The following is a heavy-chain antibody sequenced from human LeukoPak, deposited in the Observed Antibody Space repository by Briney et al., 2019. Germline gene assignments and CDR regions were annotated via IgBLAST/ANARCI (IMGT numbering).Heavy chain of an antibody. CDR1: GDSINTYF. J-gene: IGHJ4*02. V-gene: IGHV4-4*07. D-gene: IGHD4-17*01. Sequence: SGTLSLTCTVSGDSINTYFWTWIRQPPGKGLEWIGRVYSSGTTNYNPSLKSRVTISVDTSKNQFSLKLSSVTAADTAVYYCARASFGGDYLSPFDYWGQGTLVTVSS. CDR2: VYSSGTT. CDR3: ARASFGGDYLSPFDY.